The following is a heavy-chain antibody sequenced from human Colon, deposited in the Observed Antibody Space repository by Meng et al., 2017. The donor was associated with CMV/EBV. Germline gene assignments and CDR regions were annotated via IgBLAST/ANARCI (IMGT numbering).Heavy chain of an antibody. CDR2: ISGSTGYT. CDR3: ARGRPNWSGVLDY. V-gene: IGHV1-18*01. D-gene: IGHD1-1*01. J-gene: IGHJ4*02. CDR1: GYTFTSYG. Sequence: QCQLGHAGAEGKGPGASVLVSCRSSGYTFTSYGINWVRQAPGQGLEWMGWISGSTGYTNRAQKFQGRVTMTTDTSTSTAYLALTSLTSNDTAVYYCARGRPNWSGVLDYWGQGTLVTVSS.